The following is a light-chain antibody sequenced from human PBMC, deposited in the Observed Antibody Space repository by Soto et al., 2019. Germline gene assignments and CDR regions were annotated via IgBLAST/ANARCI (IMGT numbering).Light chain of an antibody. CDR1: QSVSNNY. CDR2: GAS. Sequence: EIVLTQSPGTLSLSAVERATLSCRSSQSVSNNYLAWYQQKPGQAPRLLIYGASNRATGIPDRFSGSGSGTDFTLTISRLEPEDFAVYYCQQRSNWPRTFGQGTKVDIK. CDR3: QQRSNWPRT. J-gene: IGKJ1*01. V-gene: IGKV3D-20*02.